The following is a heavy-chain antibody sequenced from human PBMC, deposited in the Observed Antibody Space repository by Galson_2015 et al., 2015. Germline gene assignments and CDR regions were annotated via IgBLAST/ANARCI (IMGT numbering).Heavy chain of an antibody. CDR2: IKSKTDGETT. V-gene: IGHV3-15*01. D-gene: IGHD4-17*01. CDR1: GLTFVNAW. J-gene: IGHJ4*02. CDR3: TTDPGDYEDY. Sequence: SLRLSCAASGLTFVNAWMSWVRQDPGKGLEWVARIKSKTDGETTDYAIPVKGRFTIFRDDSRNTLYLQLNSLEIEDTAVYYCTTDPGDYEDYWGQGTLVTVSS.